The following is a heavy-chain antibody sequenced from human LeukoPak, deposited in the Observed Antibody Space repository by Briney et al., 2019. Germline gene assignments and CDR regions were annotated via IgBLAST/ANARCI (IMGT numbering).Heavy chain of an antibody. CDR2: ISGSGDNT. V-gene: IGHV3-23*01. J-gene: IGHJ6*02. D-gene: IGHD2-2*01. CDR1: GFTFSGFA. CDR3: VKDRPCETCMPMDA. Sequence: HSGGSLRLSCAASGFTFSGFAMSWVRRTPGKGLEWVSGISGSGDNTLYADSVKGRFTISRDNSKNTLYLEMNSLRAEDSAIYFCVKDRPCETCMPMDAWGQGTTVTVSS.